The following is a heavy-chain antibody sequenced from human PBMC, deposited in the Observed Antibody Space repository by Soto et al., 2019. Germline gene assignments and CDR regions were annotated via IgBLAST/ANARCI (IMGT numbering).Heavy chain of an antibody. V-gene: IGHV3-7*01. CDR1: GFPCSNYG. CDR2: IKQDGSEK. CDR3: ARDASYDYIWGSYRSMSGDAFDI. Sequence: WGSMRLPCPSAGFPCSNYGMSWVRQTQGEGLEWVANIKQDGSEKYYVDSVKGRFTISRDNAKNSLYLQMNSLRAEDTAVYYCARDASYDYIWGSYRSMSGDAFDIWGQGTMVTVSS. J-gene: IGHJ3*02. D-gene: IGHD3-16*02.